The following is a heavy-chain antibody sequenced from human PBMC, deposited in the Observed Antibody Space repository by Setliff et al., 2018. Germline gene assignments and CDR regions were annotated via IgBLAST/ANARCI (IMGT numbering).Heavy chain of an antibody. CDR3: ARLFQGYDYYKKFDS. CDR2: ISAYTGNT. V-gene: IGHV1-18*01. J-gene: IGHJ4*02. D-gene: IGHD3-10*01. Sequence: ASVKVSCKTSGYTFNDYGIAWVRQAPGQGLEWMGWISAYTGNTKFAQKFQGRVTLTRDTSVTTAFLELSGLTYDDTAVYYCARLFQGYDYYKKFDSWGQGTLVTVSS. CDR1: GYTFNDYG.